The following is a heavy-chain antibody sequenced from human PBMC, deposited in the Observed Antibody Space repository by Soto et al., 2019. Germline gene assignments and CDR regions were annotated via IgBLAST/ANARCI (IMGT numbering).Heavy chain of an antibody. CDR3: ARGVYSSSWYYRYYGMDV. CDR1: GGTFSSYA. CDR2: IIPIFGTA. J-gene: IGHJ6*02. V-gene: IGHV1-69*13. Sequence: SVKVSCKASGGTFSSYAISWVRQAPGQGLEWMGGIIPIFGTANYAQKFQGRVTITADESTSTAYMELSSLRSEDTAVYYCARGVYSSSWYYRYYGMDVWGQGTTVTVSS. D-gene: IGHD6-13*01.